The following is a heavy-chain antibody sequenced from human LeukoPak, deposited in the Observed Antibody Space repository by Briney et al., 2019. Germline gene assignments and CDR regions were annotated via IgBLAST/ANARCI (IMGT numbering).Heavy chain of an antibody. CDR3: AKEAGITIFHGGYYFDY. CDR1: GFIVGSNY. J-gene: IGHJ4*02. D-gene: IGHD3-9*01. CDR2: IYSGGST. Sequence: GGSLRLSCAASGFIVGSNYMSWVRQAPGKGLEWVSVIYSGGSTYYADSVKGRFTISRDNSKNTLYLQMNSLRAEDTAVYYCAKEAGITIFHGGYYFDYWGQGTLVTVSS. V-gene: IGHV3-53*01.